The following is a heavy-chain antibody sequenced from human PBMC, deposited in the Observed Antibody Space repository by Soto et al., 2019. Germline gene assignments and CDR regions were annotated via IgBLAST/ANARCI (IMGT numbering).Heavy chain of an antibody. D-gene: IGHD2-2*01. V-gene: IGHV3-21*01. J-gene: IGHJ3*02. CDR1: GFTFSNYN. CDR3: VRESYPAKAFDI. Sequence: EVQLVESGGGLVKPGESLRLSCAASGFTFSNYNINWVRQAPGKGLEWVSSIRSRSIDMYYADSVKGRFTISRDDAKNSVSLQMNGLRAEDTAVYFCVRESYPAKAFDIWGQGTMVTVSS. CDR2: IRSRSIDM.